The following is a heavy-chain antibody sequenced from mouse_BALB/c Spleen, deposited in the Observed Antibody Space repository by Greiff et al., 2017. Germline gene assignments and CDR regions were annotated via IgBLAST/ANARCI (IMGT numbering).Heavy chain of an antibody. J-gene: IGHJ1*01. D-gene: IGHD1-1*01. Sequence: VQLQQSGAELVRPGTSVKISCKASGYTFTNYWLGWVKQRPGHGLEWIGDIYPGGGYTNYNEKFKGKATLTADTSSSTAYMQLSSLTSEDSAVYFCARKKSFITTDDWYFDVWGGGTTVTVSS. V-gene: IGHV1-63*02. CDR3: ARKKSFITTDDWYFDV. CDR1: GYTFTNYW. CDR2: IYPGGGYT.